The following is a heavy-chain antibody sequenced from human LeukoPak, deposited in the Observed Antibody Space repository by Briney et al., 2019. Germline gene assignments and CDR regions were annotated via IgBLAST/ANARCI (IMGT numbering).Heavy chain of an antibody. CDR2: ISSSSSYI. Sequence: GGSLRLSCAASGFTFSSYSMNWVRQAPGKGLDWVSSISSSSSYIYYADSVKGRFTISRDNAKNTLYLQMNSLRAEDTAVYYCAKDAAYYYYMDVWGKGTTVTVSS. D-gene: IGHD2-15*01. J-gene: IGHJ6*03. CDR3: AKDAAYYYYMDV. CDR1: GFTFSSYS. V-gene: IGHV3-21*01.